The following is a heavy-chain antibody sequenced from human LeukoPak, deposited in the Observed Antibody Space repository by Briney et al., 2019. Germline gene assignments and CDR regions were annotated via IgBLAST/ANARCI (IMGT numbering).Heavy chain of an antibody. CDR3: ARGYYDSSGYTDFQH. Sequence: GASVKVSCKASGYTFTSYDINWERQATGQGLEWMGWMNPNSGNTGYAQKFQGRVTMTRDTSISTAYMELSSLRSEDTAVYYCARGYYDSSGYTDFQHWGQGTLVTVSS. V-gene: IGHV1-8*01. CDR1: GYTFTSYD. J-gene: IGHJ1*01. D-gene: IGHD3-22*01. CDR2: MNPNSGNT.